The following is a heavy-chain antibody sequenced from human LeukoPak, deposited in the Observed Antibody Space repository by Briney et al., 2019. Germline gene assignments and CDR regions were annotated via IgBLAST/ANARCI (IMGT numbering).Heavy chain of an antibody. V-gene: IGHV4-39*01. CDR3: ARHPLGWEQPYYFDY. CDR1: GGSISSSSYY. D-gene: IGHD1-26*01. J-gene: IGHJ4*02. Sequence: SETLSLTCTVSGGSISSSSYYWGWIRQPPGKGLEWIGSIYYSGSTYYNPSLKSRVTISVDTSKNQFSLKLSSVTAADTAAYYCARHPLGWEQPYYFDYWGQGTLVTVSS. CDR2: IYYSGST.